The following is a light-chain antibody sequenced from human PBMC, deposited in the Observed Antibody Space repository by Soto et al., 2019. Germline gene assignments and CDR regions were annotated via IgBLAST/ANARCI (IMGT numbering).Light chain of an antibody. V-gene: IGLV2-23*02. CDR2: EVD. CDR3: CSYAGSRWV. CDR1: SSDVGSFNL. Sequence: QSALTQPASVSGSPGQSITFSCTGTSSDVGSFNLVSWYQQHPGKAPKLIIYEVDKWPSGVSNRFSGSKSGNTASLTIYGLQAEDGAHYYCCSYAGSRWVFGGGTKLTVL. J-gene: IGLJ3*02.